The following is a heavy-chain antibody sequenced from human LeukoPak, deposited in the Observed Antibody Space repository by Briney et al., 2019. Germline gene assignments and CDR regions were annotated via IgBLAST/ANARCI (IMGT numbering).Heavy chain of an antibody. V-gene: IGHV4-61*02. CDR3: AREGAYGDYVGPYDY. J-gene: IGHJ4*02. CDR2: IYTSGST. D-gene: IGHD4-17*01. CDR1: GGSISSNNYY. Sequence: SETPSLTCTVSGGSISSNNYYWSWIRQPAGKGLEWIGRIYTSGSTNYNPSLKSRVTISVDTSKNQFSLKLSPVTAADTAVYYCAREGAYGDYVGPYDYWGQGSLVTVSS.